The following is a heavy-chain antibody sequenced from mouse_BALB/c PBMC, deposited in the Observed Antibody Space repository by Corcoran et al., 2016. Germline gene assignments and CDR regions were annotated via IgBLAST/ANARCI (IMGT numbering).Heavy chain of an antibody. V-gene: IGHV8-12*01. D-gene: IGHD2-4*01. CDR2: IYWADDK. J-gene: IGHJ4*01. Sequence: QVTLKESGPGILQPSQTLSLTCSFSGFSLSTSGMGVSWIRQPSGKGLEWLAHIYWADDKRYNPSLKSRLTISKDTSSNQVFLKITSVDTADTATYYCARRAWLGLRDAMDYWGQGSSVTVYS. CDR1: GFSLSTSGMG. CDR3: ARRAWLGLRDAMDY.